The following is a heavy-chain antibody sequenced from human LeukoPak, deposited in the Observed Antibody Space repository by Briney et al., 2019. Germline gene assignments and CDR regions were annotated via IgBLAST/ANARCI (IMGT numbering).Heavy chain of an antibody. J-gene: IGHJ5*02. CDR1: GYTFTSYG. Sequence: EASVKVSCKACGYTFTSYGISWVRQAPGQGLEWMGWISAYNGNTNYAQKLQGRVTMTTDTSTSTAYMELRSLRSDDTAVYYCARVEAIGDWFDPWGQGTLVTVSS. V-gene: IGHV1-18*01. CDR2: ISAYNGNT. CDR3: ARVEAIGDWFDP.